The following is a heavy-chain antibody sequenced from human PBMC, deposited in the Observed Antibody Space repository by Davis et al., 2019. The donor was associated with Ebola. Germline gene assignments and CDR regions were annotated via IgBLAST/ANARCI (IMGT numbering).Heavy chain of an antibody. CDR3: ARLYYGSGSYYNWFDP. CDR1: GDSISSRNW. D-gene: IGHD3-10*01. J-gene: IGHJ5*02. CDR2: IYHGGIT. Sequence: SETLSLTCAVSGDSISSRNWWSWVRQSPGKGLEWIGEIYHGGITNYNPSLKSRFTISVDTSKNQVSLKLSSVTAADTAVYYCARLYYGSGSYYNWFDPGGQGTLVTVSS. V-gene: IGHV4-4*02.